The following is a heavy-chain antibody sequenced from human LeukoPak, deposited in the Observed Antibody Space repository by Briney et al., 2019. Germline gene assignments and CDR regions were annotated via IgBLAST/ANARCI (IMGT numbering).Heavy chain of an antibody. Sequence: SETLSLTCAVSGGSLISTTYYWGWIRQPPGKGLEWIGSIYYSGSTYYNPPLKSRVTVSVDMSKNQFSLQLSSVTAADTAVYYCARAPRTGAWDMITFGGVIVHGDAFDFWGQGTMVTVSS. V-gene: IGHV4-39*07. CDR3: ARAPRTGAWDMITFGGVIVHGDAFDF. CDR2: IYYSGST. CDR1: GGSLISTTYY. J-gene: IGHJ3*01. D-gene: IGHD3-16*02.